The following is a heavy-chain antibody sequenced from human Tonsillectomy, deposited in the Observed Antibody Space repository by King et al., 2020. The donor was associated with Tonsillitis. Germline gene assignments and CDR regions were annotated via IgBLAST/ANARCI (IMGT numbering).Heavy chain of an antibody. Sequence: QLQESGPGLVKPSQTLSLTCAVSGGSISSGGYSWSWIRQPPGKGLEWIGYIYYSGSTYYNPSLKSRVTISVDTSKNQFSLKLSSVTAADTAVYYCARGTDIVVVVAAGGGAFDIWGQGTMVTVSS. CDR2: IYYSGST. D-gene: IGHD2-15*01. CDR1: GGSISSGGYS. J-gene: IGHJ3*02. V-gene: IGHV4-30-4*07. CDR3: ARGTDIVVVVAAGGGAFDI.